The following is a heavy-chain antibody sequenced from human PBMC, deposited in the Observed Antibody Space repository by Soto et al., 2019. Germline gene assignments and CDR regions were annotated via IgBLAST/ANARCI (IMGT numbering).Heavy chain of an antibody. V-gene: IGHV3-21*01. CDR2: ISSSSSYI. Sequence: EVQLVESGGGLVKPGGSLRLSCAASGFTFSSYSMNWVRQAPGKGLEWVSSISSSSSYIYYADSVKGRFTISRDNXXNSLYLQMNSLRAEDTAVYYCARSGIGFGEFDIDYWGQGTLVTVSS. CDR1: GFTFSSYS. J-gene: IGHJ4*02. D-gene: IGHD3-10*01. CDR3: ARSGIGFGEFDIDY.